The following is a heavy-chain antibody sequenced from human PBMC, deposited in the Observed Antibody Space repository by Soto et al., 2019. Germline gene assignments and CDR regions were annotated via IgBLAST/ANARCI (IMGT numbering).Heavy chain of an antibody. J-gene: IGHJ6*03. D-gene: IGHD6-6*01. CDR2: MNPQTGNT. CDR1: GYTSTRYD. CDR3: ARLTEESSSSNYYYFYMDV. V-gene: IGHV1-8*01. Sequence: QVQLVQSGSEGKEPGASMKISCQASGYTSTRYDITWVRQATGQGLEWMGWMNPQTGNTAYAEKFQGRVTMTRSTSINTAYMELSGLRSEDTAVYYCARLTEESSSSNYYYFYMDVWGKGSTVTVSS.